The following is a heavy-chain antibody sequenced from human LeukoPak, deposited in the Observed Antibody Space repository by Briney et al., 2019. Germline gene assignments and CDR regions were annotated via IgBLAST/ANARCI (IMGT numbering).Heavy chain of an antibody. CDR2: IIPIFGTA. V-gene: IGHV1-69*06. CDR1: VGTFSSYA. Sequence: SVKVSCKASVGTFSSYAISCVRQAPGQGLEWIGRIIPIFGTANYAQKFQGRVTITADKSTSTAYMELSSLRSEDTAVYYCARGTYYDQGAFDIWGQGTMVTVSS. D-gene: IGHD3-22*01. CDR3: ARGTYYDQGAFDI. J-gene: IGHJ3*02.